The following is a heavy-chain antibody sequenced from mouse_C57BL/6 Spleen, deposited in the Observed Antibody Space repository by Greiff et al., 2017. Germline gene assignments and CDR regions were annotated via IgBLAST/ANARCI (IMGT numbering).Heavy chain of an antibody. Sequence: VQLQQPGAELVKPGASVKMSCKASGYTFTSYWITWVKQRPGQGLEWIGDIYPGSGSTNYNEKFKSKATLTVDTSSSTAYMQLSSLTSEDSAVYYCARGFTTVVESPFAYWGQGTLVTVSA. CDR2: IYPGSGST. CDR3: ARGFTTVVESPFAY. J-gene: IGHJ3*01. CDR1: GYTFTSYW. V-gene: IGHV1-55*01. D-gene: IGHD1-1*01.